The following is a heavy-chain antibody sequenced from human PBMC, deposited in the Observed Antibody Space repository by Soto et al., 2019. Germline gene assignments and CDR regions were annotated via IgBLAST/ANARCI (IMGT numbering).Heavy chain of an antibody. CDR3: TTDYLGLYSSSGLYYYGMDV. CDR2: IKSKTDGGTT. V-gene: IGHV3-15*01. D-gene: IGHD6-6*01. J-gene: IGHJ6*02. CDR1: AFTFGNAW. Sequence: AGGSLRLSCAPSAFTFGNAWMSWVRQAPGEGLEWVGRIKSKTDGGTTDYAAPGKCRFTISKDDSKNTLYLQMNSLKTEDTAVYYCTTDYLGLYSSSGLYYYGMDVWGQGTTVTVSS.